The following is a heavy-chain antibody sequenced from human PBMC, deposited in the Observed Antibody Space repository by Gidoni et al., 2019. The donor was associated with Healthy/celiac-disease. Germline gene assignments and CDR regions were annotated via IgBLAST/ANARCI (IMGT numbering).Heavy chain of an antibody. CDR1: GFPVINYA. CDR2: MSGSGGST. CDR3: AKEDEDRSYYYYYYMDV. V-gene: IGHV3-23*01. D-gene: IGHD2-15*01. Sequence: EVQLLESGGGLVQPGGSLRLSCAASGFPVINYARGWVRQAPGKGLGWVSAMSGSGGSTYYADSVKGRFTISRDNSKNTLYLQMNSLRAEDTAVYYCAKEDEDRSYYYYYYMDVWGKGTTVTVSS. J-gene: IGHJ6*03.